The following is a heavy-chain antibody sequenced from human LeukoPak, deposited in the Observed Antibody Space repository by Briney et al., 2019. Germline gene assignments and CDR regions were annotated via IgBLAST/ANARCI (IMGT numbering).Heavy chain of an antibody. Sequence: GGSLRLSCAASGFTFDDYAMHWVRQAPGKGLEWASLISWDGGSTYYADSVKGRFTISRDNSKNSLYLQMNSLRAEDTALYYCAKAHSGVAGTPHFDYWGQGTLVTVSS. J-gene: IGHJ4*02. D-gene: IGHD6-19*01. V-gene: IGHV3-43D*03. CDR2: ISWDGGST. CDR1: GFTFDDYA. CDR3: AKAHSGVAGTPHFDY.